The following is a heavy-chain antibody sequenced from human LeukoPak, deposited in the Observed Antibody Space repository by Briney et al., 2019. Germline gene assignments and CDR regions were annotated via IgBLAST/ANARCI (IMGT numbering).Heavy chain of an antibody. CDR1: GGSISSYY. Sequence: SEALSLTCTVTGGSISSYYWSWIRQPPGKGLEWIGYIYYSGSTNYNPSLKSRVTISVDTSKNQFSLKLSSVTAADTAVYYCARAYSSSWYEFDYWGQGTLVTVSS. CDR3: ARAYSSSWYEFDY. CDR2: IYYSGST. D-gene: IGHD6-13*01. V-gene: IGHV4-59*01. J-gene: IGHJ4*02.